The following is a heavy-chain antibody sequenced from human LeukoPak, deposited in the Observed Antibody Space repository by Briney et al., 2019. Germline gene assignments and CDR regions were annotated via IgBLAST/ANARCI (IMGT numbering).Heavy chain of an antibody. J-gene: IGHJ6*02. CDR3: ARVRTMIVASPQYYGMDV. V-gene: IGHV1-69*13. CDR2: IIPIFGTA. Sequence: SVKVSCKASGYTFTSYAISWVRQAPGQGLEWMGGIIPIFGTANYAQKFQGRVTITADESTSTAYMELSSLRSEDTAVYYCARVRTMIVASPQYYGMDVWGQGTTVTVSS. D-gene: IGHD3-22*01. CDR1: GYTFTSYA.